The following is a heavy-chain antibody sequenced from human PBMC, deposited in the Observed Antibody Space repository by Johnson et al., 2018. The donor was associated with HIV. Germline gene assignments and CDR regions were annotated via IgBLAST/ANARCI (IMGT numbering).Heavy chain of an antibody. CDR2: ISWNSGSI. V-gene: IGHV3-9*01. Sequence: VQLVESGGGLVQPGRSLRLSCAASGFTFDDYGMHWVRQAPGRGLEWVSGISWNSGSIGCVDSVKGRFTISRDNAKNSLYLQMNSLRAEDTALYYCAKGRGSNWYTGAFDIWGQGTMVTVSA. D-gene: IGHD6-13*01. J-gene: IGHJ3*02. CDR3: AKGRGSNWYTGAFDI. CDR1: GFTFDDYG.